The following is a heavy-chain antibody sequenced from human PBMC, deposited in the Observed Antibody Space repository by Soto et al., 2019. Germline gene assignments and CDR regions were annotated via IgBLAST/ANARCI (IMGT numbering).Heavy chain of an antibody. CDR3: TRDSRADYDTFDSLGY. CDR2: IRSKAYGGTT. J-gene: IGHJ4*02. D-gene: IGHD3-16*01. V-gene: IGHV3-49*03. CDR1: GFTFGDYA. Sequence: AGGSLRLSCTASGFTFGDYAMSWFRQAPGKGLEWVGFIRSKAYGGTTEYAASVKGRFTISRDDSKSIAYLQMNSLKTEDTAVYYCTRDSRADYDTFDSLGYWGQGTLVTVSS.